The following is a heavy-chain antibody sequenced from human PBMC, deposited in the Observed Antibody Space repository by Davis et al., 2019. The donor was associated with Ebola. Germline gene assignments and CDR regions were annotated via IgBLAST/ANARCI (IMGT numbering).Heavy chain of an antibody. V-gene: IGHV4-39*07. CDR2: IYYSGST. Sequence: SETLSLTCTVSGGSISSSSYYWGWIRQPPGKGLEWIGSIYYSGSTYYNPSLKSRVTISVDKSKNQFSLKLSSVTAADTAVYYCARQIVVVPAATYYFDYWGQGTLVTVSS. J-gene: IGHJ4*02. D-gene: IGHD2-2*01. CDR1: GGSISSSSYY. CDR3: ARQIVVVPAATYYFDY.